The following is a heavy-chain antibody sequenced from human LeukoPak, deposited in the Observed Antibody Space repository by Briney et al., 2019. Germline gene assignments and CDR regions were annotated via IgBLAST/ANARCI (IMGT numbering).Heavy chain of an antibody. Sequence: GGSLRLSCAASGFTFSSYGMSWVCQAPGKGLEWVSAISGSGGSTYYADSVKGRFTISRDNSKNTLYLQMNSLRAEDTAVYYCAKQGVGGSGWHYFDDWGQGTLVTVSS. CDR1: GFTFSSYG. J-gene: IGHJ4*02. D-gene: IGHD6-19*01. V-gene: IGHV3-23*01. CDR2: ISGSGGST. CDR3: AKQGVGGSGWHYFDD.